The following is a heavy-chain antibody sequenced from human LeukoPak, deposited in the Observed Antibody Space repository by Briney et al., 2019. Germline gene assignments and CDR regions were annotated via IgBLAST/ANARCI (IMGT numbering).Heavy chain of an antibody. Sequence: ASVKVSCQPSGYTFTGYYMHWVRQAPAHGLEWMGWINPNSGGTNYAQKFQGRVTMTRDTSISTAYMELSRLRSDDTAVYYCARETSGYVNYWGQGTLVTVSS. V-gene: IGHV1-2*02. CDR1: GYTFTGYY. J-gene: IGHJ4*02. CDR3: ARETSGYVNY. CDR2: INPNSGGT. D-gene: IGHD5-12*01.